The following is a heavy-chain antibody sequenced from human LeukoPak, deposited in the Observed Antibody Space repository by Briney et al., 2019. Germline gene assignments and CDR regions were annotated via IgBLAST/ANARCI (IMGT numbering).Heavy chain of an antibody. V-gene: IGHV4-59*06. CDR2: IYYSGST. Sequence: SETLSLTCTVSGGSISSYYWSWIRQHPGKGLEWIGYIYYSGSTYYNPSLKSRVTISVDTSKNQFSLKLSSVAAADTAVYYCARSYYYDSSGYYPAPTQFDYWGQGTLVTVSS. CDR3: ARSYYYDSSGYYPAPTQFDY. D-gene: IGHD3-22*01. CDR1: GGSISSYY. J-gene: IGHJ4*02.